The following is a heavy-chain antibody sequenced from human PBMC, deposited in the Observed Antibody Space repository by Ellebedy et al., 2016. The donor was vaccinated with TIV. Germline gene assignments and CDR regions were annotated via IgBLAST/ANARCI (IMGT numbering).Heavy chain of an antibody. J-gene: IGHJ4*02. Sequence: SETLSLTCTVSGDSISSSRDHWGWIRQPPEKGLEWIGSIYYSGYTYYNPSLKSRVSISVDTSKNQFSLEVRSATAADTAVYYCARLLDYDSSGPDYWGQGTLVTVSS. CDR2: IYYSGYT. CDR1: GDSISSSRDH. D-gene: IGHD3-22*01. CDR3: ARLLDYDSSGPDY. V-gene: IGHV4-39*01.